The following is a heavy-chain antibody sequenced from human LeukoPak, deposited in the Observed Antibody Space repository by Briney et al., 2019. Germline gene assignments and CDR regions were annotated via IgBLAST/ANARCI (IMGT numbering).Heavy chain of an antibody. CDR2: IYPGDSNT. Sequence: GESLKISCKGSGYSFTSYWIGWVRQMPGKGLEWMGIIYPGDSNTRYSPSFQGQVTSSVDKSISTAYLQWSSLRASDTAMYYCAKSRGSGSYYYYFYYAMDVWGQGTTVTVSS. D-gene: IGHD3-10*01. CDR1: GYSFTSYW. CDR3: AKSRGSGSYYYYFYYAMDV. V-gene: IGHV5-51*01. J-gene: IGHJ6*02.